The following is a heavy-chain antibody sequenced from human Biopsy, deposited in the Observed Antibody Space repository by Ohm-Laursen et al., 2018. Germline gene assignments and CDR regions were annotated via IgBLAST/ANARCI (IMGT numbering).Heavy chain of an antibody. J-gene: IGHJ6*02. D-gene: IGHD1-1*01. CDR1: GYTFTSYG. CDR3: ARAKLEPVYYYYGMDV. Sequence: GASVKVSCKASGYTFTSYGISWVRQAPGQGLEWMGWINTENGNTIYAQNLQGRVTMTADTSTSTAYMEVTSLRSDDTAVYYCARAKLEPVYYYYGMDVWGQGTTVTASS. V-gene: IGHV1-18*01. CDR2: INTENGNT.